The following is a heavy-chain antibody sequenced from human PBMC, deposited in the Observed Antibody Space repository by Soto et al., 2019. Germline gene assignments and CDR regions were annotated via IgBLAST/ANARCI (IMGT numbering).Heavy chain of an antibody. V-gene: IGHV3-33*01. CDR3: ARGTLYHILDGYTWFDP. J-gene: IGHJ5*02. CDR1: GFTFSNYG. Sequence: QDQLVESGGGVVQPGRSLRLSCAASGFTFSNYGMHCVRQAPGKGLEWVAVIWSDGSNADYADSVKGRFTIYRDNSQETLYLQMNSLRVEDTAVYHCARGTLYHILDGYTWFDPWGQGTLVTVSS. D-gene: IGHD2-15*01. CDR2: IWSDGSNA.